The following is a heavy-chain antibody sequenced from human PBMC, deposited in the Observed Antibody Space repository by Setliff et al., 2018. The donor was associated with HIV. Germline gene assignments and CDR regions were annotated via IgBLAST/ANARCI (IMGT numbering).Heavy chain of an antibody. CDR3: VRVDYGDYDFDY. D-gene: IGHD4-17*01. CDR2: IYHSGST. CDR1: GHSITSDYQ. Sequence: SETLSLTCTVSGHSITSDYQWGWIRQPPGKGLEWIGSIYHSGSTYYNPSLKSXXTISVDTTKSQISLKLISVTAADTAVFYCVRVDYGDYDFDYWGQGTXXXVSS. V-gene: IGHV4-38-2*02. J-gene: IGHJ4*02.